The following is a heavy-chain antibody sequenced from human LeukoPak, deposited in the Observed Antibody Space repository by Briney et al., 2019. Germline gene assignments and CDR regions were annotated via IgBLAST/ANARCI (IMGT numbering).Heavy chain of an antibody. Sequence: PSETLSLTCAVYGGSFSGYYWSWIRQPPGKGLEWIGNIFYSGSTDYSPSLKSRVTISVDTSKNQFSLKLSSVTAADTAVYYCARQGGYCYDSSGTFDYWGQGTLVTVSS. CDR3: ARQGGYCYDSSGTFDY. J-gene: IGHJ4*02. CDR1: GGSFSGYY. V-gene: IGHV4-34*12. CDR2: IFYSGST. D-gene: IGHD3-22*01.